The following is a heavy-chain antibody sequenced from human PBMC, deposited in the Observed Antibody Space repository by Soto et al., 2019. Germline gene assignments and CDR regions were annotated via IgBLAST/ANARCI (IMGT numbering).Heavy chain of an antibody. V-gene: IGHV4-31*03. J-gene: IGHJ4*02. CDR1: GGSISSGGYY. CDR3: ARDGCSGGSCYDY. D-gene: IGHD2-15*01. CDR2: IYYSGST. Sequence: TSETLSLTCTVSGGSISSGGYYWSWIRQHPGKGLEWIGYIYYSGSTYYNPSLKSRVTISVDTSKNQFSLKLSSVTAADTAVYYCARDGCSGGSCYDYWGQGTLVTVSS.